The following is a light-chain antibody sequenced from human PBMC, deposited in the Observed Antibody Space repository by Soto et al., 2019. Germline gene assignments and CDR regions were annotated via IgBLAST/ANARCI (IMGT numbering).Light chain of an antibody. Sequence: IQMTPAPSSLSAAVGDRVTITCQASQDIKNYLIWYQQKPGKAPKLLIYDASSMGKGVSTRFSGSGSGTYFTLTISSLQPEDIAIYYCQQFDSFPCTFGQGTKVEIK. J-gene: IGKJ2*02. V-gene: IGKV1-33*01. CDR1: QDIKNY. CDR2: DAS. CDR3: QQFDSFPCT.